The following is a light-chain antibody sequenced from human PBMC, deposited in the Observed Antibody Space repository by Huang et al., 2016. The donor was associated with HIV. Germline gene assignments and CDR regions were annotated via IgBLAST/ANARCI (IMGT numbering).Light chain of an antibody. J-gene: IGKJ4*01. CDR1: QPIASD. CDR3: QQYHSWSPLT. V-gene: IGKV3-15*01. Sequence: EIVLTQSPATLSVTPGEGVTLSCRASQPIASDLAWYQHRLGQSPKLLIYGASTRATGSPPRDSGSGSGSDFTLSITDLQSEDVGLYYCQQYHSWSPLTFGGGTKVEIK. CDR2: GAS.